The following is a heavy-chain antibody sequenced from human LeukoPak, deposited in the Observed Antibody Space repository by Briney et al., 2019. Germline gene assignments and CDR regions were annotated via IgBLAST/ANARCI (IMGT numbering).Heavy chain of an antibody. CDR1: GFTFSSYA. CDR3: AKPKEAETYYNDFRGY. J-gene: IGHJ4*02. D-gene: IGHD3-22*01. Sequence: PGGSLRLSCAASGFTFSSYAMSWVRQAPGKGLEWVSAISGSGGSTYYADSVKGRFTISRDNSKNTLYLQMNSLGAEDTAVYYCAKPKEAETYYNDFRGYWGQGTLVTVSS. CDR2: ISGSGGST. V-gene: IGHV3-23*01.